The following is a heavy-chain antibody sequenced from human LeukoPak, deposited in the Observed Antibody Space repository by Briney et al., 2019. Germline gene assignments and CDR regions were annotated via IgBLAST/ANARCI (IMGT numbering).Heavy chain of an antibody. Sequence: GGSLRLSCAASGFSFSSYEINWVRQAPGKGLEWISYISSRGSPIFYADSVKGRFTISRDNAKNSLYLQMNSLSAEDTAVYYCARVEYNYGNFDYWGQGTLVTVSS. CDR1: GFSFSSYE. J-gene: IGHJ4*02. CDR2: ISSRGSPI. D-gene: IGHD5-18*01. CDR3: ARVEYNYGNFDY. V-gene: IGHV3-48*03.